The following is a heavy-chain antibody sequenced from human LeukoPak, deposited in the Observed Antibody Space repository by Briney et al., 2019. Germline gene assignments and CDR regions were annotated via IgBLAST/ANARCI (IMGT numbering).Heavy chain of an antibody. CDR1: GFTFSTYG. CDR3: AKDSENYYYGSGSRSTFDY. CDR2: ISGSGDST. J-gene: IGHJ4*02. Sequence: PGGSLRLSCAASGFTFSTYGMSWVRQAPGKGLEWVSAISGSGDSTYYADSVKGRFTISRDNSKNTLYLQVNSLRAEDTAVYYCAKDSENYYYGSGSRSTFDYWGQGTLVTVSS. D-gene: IGHD3-10*01. V-gene: IGHV3-23*01.